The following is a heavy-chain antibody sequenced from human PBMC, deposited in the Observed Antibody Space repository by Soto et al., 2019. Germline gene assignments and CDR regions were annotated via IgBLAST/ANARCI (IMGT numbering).Heavy chain of an antibody. V-gene: IGHV4-59*01. CDR2: IYSSDIF. Sequence: SETLSLTCTVSGDSMSNYYWNWIRQPLGKGLEWIGNIYSSDIFNYNPSLKSRANISVDTSKNQFSLNLTSVTTADTAKYYCARTESFFLSLDLWGPGALVTVSS. CDR3: ARTESFFLSLDL. D-gene: IGHD3-3*02. CDR1: GDSMSNYY. J-gene: IGHJ4*02.